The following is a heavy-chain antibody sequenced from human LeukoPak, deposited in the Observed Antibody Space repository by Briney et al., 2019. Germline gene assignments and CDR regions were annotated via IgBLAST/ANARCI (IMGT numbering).Heavy chain of an antibody. CDR1: GGSITTGTYY. CDR3: ARHLRLWLPDY. D-gene: IGHD6-19*01. J-gene: IGHJ4*02. V-gene: IGHV4-39*01. CDR2: IYYGGNT. Sequence: SETLSLTCTVSGGSITTGTYYWGWIRQPPGKGLEWIGFIYYGGNTVYNPSLKSRVTISVDTSKNQFSLKLSSVTAADTAVYYCARHLRLWLPDYWGQGTLVTVSS.